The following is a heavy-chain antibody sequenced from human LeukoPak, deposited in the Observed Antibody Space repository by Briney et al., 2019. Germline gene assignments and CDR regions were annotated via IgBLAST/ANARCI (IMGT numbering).Heavy chain of an antibody. CDR3: ARDPAKFWSGHDY. V-gene: IGHV3-21*01. Sequence: GGSLRLSCAASGFTFSSYSMNWVRQAPGKGLEWVSSISSSSSYIYYADPVKGRFTISRDNAKNSLYLQMNSLRAEDTAVYYCARDPAKFWSGHDYWGQGTLVTVS. CDR1: GFTFSSYS. J-gene: IGHJ4*02. D-gene: IGHD3-3*01. CDR2: ISSSSSYI.